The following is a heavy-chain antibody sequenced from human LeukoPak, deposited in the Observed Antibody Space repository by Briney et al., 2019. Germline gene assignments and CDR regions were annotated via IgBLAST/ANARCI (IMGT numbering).Heavy chain of an antibody. Sequence: GGSLRLSCAASGFTFDDYAMHWVRPAPGKGLEWVSAISWNSGSIGYADSVKGRFTMSRDNAKNSLYLQMNSLRAEDMALYYCATDMYSSGLYYFDYWGQRTLVTVSS. D-gene: IGHD6-19*01. J-gene: IGHJ4*02. CDR2: ISWNSGSI. CDR3: ATDMYSSGLYYFDY. V-gene: IGHV3-9*03. CDR1: GFTFDDYA.